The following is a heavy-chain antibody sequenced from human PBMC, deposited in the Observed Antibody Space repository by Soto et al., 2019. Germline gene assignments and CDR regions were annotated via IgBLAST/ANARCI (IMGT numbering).Heavy chain of an antibody. CDR1: GGSFSGYY. D-gene: IGHD3-3*01. Sequence: PSETLSLTCAVYGGSFSGYYWSWIRQPPGKGLEWIGEINHSGSTNYNPSLKSRVTISVDTSKNQFSLKLSSVTAADTAVYYCALQSTGFWSYYSHYFYGMDVWGQGTTVTVSS. J-gene: IGHJ6*02. V-gene: IGHV4-34*01. CDR2: INHSGST. CDR3: ALQSTGFWSYYSHYFYGMDV.